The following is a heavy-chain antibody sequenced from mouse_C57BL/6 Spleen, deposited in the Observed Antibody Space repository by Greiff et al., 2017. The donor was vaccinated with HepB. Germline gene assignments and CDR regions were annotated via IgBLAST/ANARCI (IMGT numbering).Heavy chain of an antibody. V-gene: IGHV5-4*03. D-gene: IGHD1-1*01. CDR1: GFTFSSYA. CDR2: ISDGGSYT. Sequence: EVKLVESGGGLVKPGGSLKLSCAASGFTFSSYAMSWVRQTPEKRLEWVATISDGGSYTYYPDNVKGRFTISRDNAKNNLYLQMSHLKSEDTAMYYCARGDFITTVVAHFDYWGQGTTLTVSS. J-gene: IGHJ2*01. CDR3: ARGDFITTVVAHFDY.